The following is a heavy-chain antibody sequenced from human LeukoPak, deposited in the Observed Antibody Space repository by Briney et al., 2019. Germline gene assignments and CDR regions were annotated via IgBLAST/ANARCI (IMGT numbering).Heavy chain of an antibody. J-gene: IGHJ4*02. CDR1: GFTFSDYY. V-gene: IGHV3-72*01. Sequence: PGGSLRLSCAASGFTFSDYYMDWVRQAPGKGLEWVGRTRNKANSYTTEYAASVKGRFTISRDDSKNSLYLQMNSLKTEDTAVYYCARATSGSYYYYFDYWGQGTLVTVSS. CDR3: ARATSGSYYYYFDY. D-gene: IGHD1-26*01. CDR2: TRNKANSYTT.